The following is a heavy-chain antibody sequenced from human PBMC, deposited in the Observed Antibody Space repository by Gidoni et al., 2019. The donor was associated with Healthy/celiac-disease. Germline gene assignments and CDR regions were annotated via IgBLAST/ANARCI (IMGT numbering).Heavy chain of an antibody. V-gene: IGHV4-31*03. J-gene: IGHJ5*02. CDR1: GGSISTGGYF. D-gene: IGHD6-19*01. CDR2: TSYSGRT. Sequence: QVQLQESGPGLVTPSQTLSLTCTVSGGSISTGGYFWRWVSHLPGRGLEWIGPTSYSGRTHYSPSLESRVTISVDTSKNQFSLKLTSVTAADTAVYYCARVVSAVVNWFDPWGQGTLVTVSS. CDR3: ARVVSAVVNWFDP.